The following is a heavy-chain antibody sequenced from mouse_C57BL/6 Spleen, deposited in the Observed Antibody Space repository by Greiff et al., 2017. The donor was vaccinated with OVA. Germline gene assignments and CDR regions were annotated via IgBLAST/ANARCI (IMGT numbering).Heavy chain of an antibody. CDR3: ARIYYSNPYLDY. J-gene: IGHJ2*01. Sequence: EVQLQQSGAELVKPGASVKLSCTASGFNIKDYYMHWVKQRTEQGLEWIGRIDPEDGEPKYAPKFQGKATITVDTSSNTAYLLLIILTSEDAAVYYCARIYYSNPYLDYWGQGTTLTVSS. CDR1: GFNIKDYY. V-gene: IGHV14-2*01. CDR2: IDPEDGEP. D-gene: IGHD2-5*01.